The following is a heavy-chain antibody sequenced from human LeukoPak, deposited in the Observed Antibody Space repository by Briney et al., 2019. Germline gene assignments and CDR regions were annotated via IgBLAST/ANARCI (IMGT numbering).Heavy chain of an antibody. CDR3: ARGIKRIQLWLLGKNYYYYYYMDV. CDR2: ISPSGGST. J-gene: IGHJ6*03. V-gene: IGHV1-46*01. CDR1: GYTFTSNY. Sequence: ASVKVSCKAFGYTFTSNYMHWVRQAPGQGPEWMGVISPSGGSTTYAQKFQGRVTLTRDMSTSTDYLELSSLRSEDTAVYYCARGIKRIQLWLLGKNYYYYYYMDVWGKGTTVTISS. D-gene: IGHD5-18*01.